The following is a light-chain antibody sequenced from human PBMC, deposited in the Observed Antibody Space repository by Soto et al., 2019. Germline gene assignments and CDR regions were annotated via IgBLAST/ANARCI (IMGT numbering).Light chain of an antibody. V-gene: IGKV3-20*01. CDR1: QTLRRTY. Sequence: EIVLTQSPGTLSLSPGERATLSCRASQTLRRTYIAWYQQKPGQAPRLLIYGASSRATGIPDRFSASGSGTDFTLTISRLEPEDFAVYSCQQYASSPQTFGQGTKVDIK. J-gene: IGKJ1*01. CDR3: QQYASSPQT. CDR2: GAS.